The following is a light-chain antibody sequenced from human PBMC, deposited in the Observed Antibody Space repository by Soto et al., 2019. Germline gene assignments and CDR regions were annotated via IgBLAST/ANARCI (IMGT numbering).Light chain of an antibody. Sequence: DIQMTQSPSSLSASVGDRVTITCQASQDIGNYLAWFQQKPGKVPKLLIFAASTLQSGVPSRFSGSGSATDFTLTISSLQPEDVATYYCQKYNSAPFTFGPGTKVDIK. V-gene: IGKV1-27*01. CDR3: QKYNSAPFT. CDR1: QDIGNY. J-gene: IGKJ3*01. CDR2: AAS.